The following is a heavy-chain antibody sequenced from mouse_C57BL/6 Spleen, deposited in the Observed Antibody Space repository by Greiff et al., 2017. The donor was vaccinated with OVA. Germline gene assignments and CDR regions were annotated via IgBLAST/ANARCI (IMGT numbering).Heavy chain of an antibody. CDR2: IYPGDGDT. CDR1: GYAFSSSW. CDR3: ARLGLYYDYDYYAMDY. J-gene: IGHJ4*01. D-gene: IGHD2-4*01. Sequence: LQESGPELVKPGASVKISCKASGYAFSSSWMNWVKQRPGKGLEWIGRIYPGDGDTNYNGKFKGKATLTADKSSSTAYMPLSSLTSEDSAVYLCARLGLYYDYDYYAMDYWGQGTSVTVSS. V-gene: IGHV1-82*01.